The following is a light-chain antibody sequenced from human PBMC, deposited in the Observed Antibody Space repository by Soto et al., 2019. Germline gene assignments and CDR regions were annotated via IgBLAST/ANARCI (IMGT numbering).Light chain of an antibody. V-gene: IGLV2-11*01. CDR2: DVI. CDR3: CSYAAMSTLV. J-gene: IGLJ3*02. CDR1: SSDIGIYNY. Sequence: QSALTQPRSVSGSPGQSVTISCTGTSSDIGIYNYVSWYQHHPGKAPKLIIYDVIKRPSGVPDRFSGSKSGNTASLTISGLQADDEADYYCCSYAAMSTLVFGGGTQLTVL.